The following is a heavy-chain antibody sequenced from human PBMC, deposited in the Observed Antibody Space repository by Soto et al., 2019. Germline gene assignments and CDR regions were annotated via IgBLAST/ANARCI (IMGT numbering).Heavy chain of an antibody. V-gene: IGHV3-23*01. D-gene: IGHD3-10*01. CDR1: GFTFSRNA. Sequence: PGGSLRLSCAASGFTFSRNAMSWVRQAPGRGLEWVSVITNSGGDTIYADSVKGRFTISRDNFENTLFLQMNSLRAEDTAIYYCARASGESYPGSRVFDSWGQGTRVTVSS. CDR3: ARASGESYPGSRVFDS. CDR2: ITNSGGDT. J-gene: IGHJ4*02.